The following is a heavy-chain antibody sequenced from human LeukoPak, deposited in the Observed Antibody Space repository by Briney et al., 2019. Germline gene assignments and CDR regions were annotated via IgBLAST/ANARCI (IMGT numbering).Heavy chain of an antibody. CDR1: GFTFDDYT. Sequence: PGGSLRLSCAASGFTFDDYTMHWVRQAPGKGLEWVSLISWDGGSTYYADSVKGRFTISRDNSKNSLYLQMNSLRTEDTALYYCAKDSSIAVAGTGSGFDYWGQGTLVTVSS. D-gene: IGHD6-19*01. CDR3: AKDSSIAVAGTGSGFDY. CDR2: ISWDGGST. J-gene: IGHJ4*02. V-gene: IGHV3-43*01.